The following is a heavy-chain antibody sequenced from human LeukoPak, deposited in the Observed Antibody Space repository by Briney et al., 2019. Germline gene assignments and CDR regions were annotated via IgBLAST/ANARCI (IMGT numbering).Heavy chain of an antibody. Sequence: GASVKVSCTASGYTFTIYGLSWVRQAPGQGLEWMGWISPYTHNINYAQNLQGRVTMTTDISTSTAYLEVRSLRSDDTAVYYCARDTHSYGYYVGVIGLWGQGTLVTVSS. V-gene: IGHV1-18*01. CDR3: ARDTHSYGYYVGVIGL. CDR2: ISPYTHNI. CDR1: GYTFTIYG. J-gene: IGHJ4*02. D-gene: IGHD4-17*01.